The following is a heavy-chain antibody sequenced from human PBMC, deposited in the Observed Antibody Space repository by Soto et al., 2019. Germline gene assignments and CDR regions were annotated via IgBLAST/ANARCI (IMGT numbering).Heavy chain of an antibody. V-gene: IGHV1-69*06. J-gene: IGHJ6*02. Sequence: QVQLVQSGAEVKKPGSSVKVSCKASGGTFSSYAISWVRQAPGQGLEWMGGIIPIFGTANYAQKFQGRVTITADKSTSTAYMELGSLRSEDTAVYYCARVRRGQWPQSSKSYDGMDVWGQGTTVTVSS. D-gene: IGHD6-19*01. CDR1: GGTFSSYA. CDR3: ARVRRGQWPQSSKSYDGMDV. CDR2: IIPIFGTA.